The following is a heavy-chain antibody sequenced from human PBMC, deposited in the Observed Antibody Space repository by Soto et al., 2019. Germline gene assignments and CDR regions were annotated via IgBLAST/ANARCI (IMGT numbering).Heavy chain of an antibody. CDR1: GYTFTDYY. CDR2: INPNSGGT. V-gene: IGHV1-2*02. Sequence: GASVKVPCKASGYTFTDYYMHWVRQAPGQGLEWMGWINPNSGGTNYAQNFQGRVTMTRDTSISTAYMELSRLRSDDTAVYYCASGGYSGYDPFDYWGQGTLVTVSS. J-gene: IGHJ4*02. D-gene: IGHD5-12*01. CDR3: ASGGYSGYDPFDY.